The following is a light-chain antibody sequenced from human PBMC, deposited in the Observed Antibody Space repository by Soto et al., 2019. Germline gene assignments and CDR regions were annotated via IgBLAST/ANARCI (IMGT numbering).Light chain of an antibody. CDR1: SSNIGSNT. V-gene: IGLV1-44*01. Sequence: QSVLTQPPSASGTPGQRVTSSCSGSSSNIGSNTVDWYQQLPKTAPKLLIYNNNQRPSGVPERFSGSKSGTSASLAISGLQSEDEADYYCATWDDSLRGVVFGGGTKLTVL. CDR3: ATWDDSLRGVV. CDR2: NNN. J-gene: IGLJ2*01.